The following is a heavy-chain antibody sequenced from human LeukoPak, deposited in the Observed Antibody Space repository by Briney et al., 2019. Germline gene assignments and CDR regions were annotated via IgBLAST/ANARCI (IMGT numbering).Heavy chain of an antibody. J-gene: IGHJ4*02. CDR1: GFSXXAYA. V-gene: IGHV3-23*01. D-gene: IGHD6-13*01. CDR3: AKKSIESANRCPILDY. CDR2: INGPGDTT. Sequence: GSLRLSCXASGFSXXAYAMNWVRQAPGKGVEGVSAINGPGDTTYYADSVKGRFTISRDNSKNTLSLQMNSLRAEDTAIYFCAKKSIESANRCPILDYWGQGTLVTVSS.